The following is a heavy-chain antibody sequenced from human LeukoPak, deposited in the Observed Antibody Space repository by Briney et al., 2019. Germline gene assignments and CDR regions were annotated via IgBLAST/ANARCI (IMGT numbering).Heavy chain of an antibody. Sequence: PSETLSLTCTVSGGSISSGSYYWSWIRQPAGKGLEWIGRIYTSGSTNYNPSLKSRVTISVDTSKNQFSLKLSSVTAADTAVYYCARDGPLDYGDYYGMDVWGQGTMVTVSS. CDR1: GGSISSGSYY. CDR2: IYTSGST. J-gene: IGHJ6*02. V-gene: IGHV4-61*02. D-gene: IGHD4-17*01. CDR3: ARDGPLDYGDYYGMDV.